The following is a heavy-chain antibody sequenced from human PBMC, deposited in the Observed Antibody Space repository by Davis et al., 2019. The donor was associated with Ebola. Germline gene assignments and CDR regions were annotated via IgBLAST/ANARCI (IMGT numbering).Heavy chain of an antibody. V-gene: IGHV3-23*01. J-gene: IGHJ4*02. D-gene: IGHD1-1*01. CDR1: GFTFSSYA. CDR3: GRPVMTALTTGDY. CDR2: ISGSGAGT. Sequence: GGSLRLSCATSGFTFSSYAMSWVCQAPGKGLEWVSAISGSGAGTYYADSVKGRFTISRDNSKNTLYLQMNSLRAEDTAVYYCGRPVMTALTTGDYYDQGTLVAVSS.